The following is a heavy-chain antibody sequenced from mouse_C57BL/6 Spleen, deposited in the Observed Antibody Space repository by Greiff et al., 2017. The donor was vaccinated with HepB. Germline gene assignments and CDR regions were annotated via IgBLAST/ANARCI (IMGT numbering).Heavy chain of an antibody. CDR3: ARDTTVTGNAMDY. CDR1: GFTFSDYY. Sequence: DVQLVESGGGLVQPGGSLKLSCAASGFTFSDYYMYWVRQTPEKRLEWVAYISNGGGSTYYPDTVKGRFTISRDNAKNTLYLQRSRLKSEDTAMYYCARDTTVTGNAMDYWGQGTSVTVSS. V-gene: IGHV5-12*01. D-gene: IGHD1-1*01. CDR2: ISNGGGST. J-gene: IGHJ4*01.